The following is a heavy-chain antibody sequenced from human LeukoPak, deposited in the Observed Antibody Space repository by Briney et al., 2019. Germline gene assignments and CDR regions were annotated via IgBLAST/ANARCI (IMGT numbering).Heavy chain of an antibody. CDR3: ARDVGSGSYFD. CDR1: GGSISSYY. J-gene: IGHJ4*02. D-gene: IGHD3-10*01. Sequence: PSETLSLTCTVSGGSISSYYWSWIRQPPGKGLEWIGYIYYSGSTNYNPSLTSRVTISVDTSKNQFSLKLSSVTAADTAVYYCARDVGSGSYFDWGQGTLVTVSS. CDR2: IYYSGST. V-gene: IGHV4-59*01.